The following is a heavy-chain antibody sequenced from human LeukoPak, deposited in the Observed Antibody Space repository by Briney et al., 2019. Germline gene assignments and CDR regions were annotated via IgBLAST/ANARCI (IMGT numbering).Heavy chain of an antibody. CDR1: GGSFSGYY. Sequence: SETLSLTCAVYGGSFSGYYWSWIRQPPGKGLEWIGEINHSGSTNYNPSLKSRVTISVDTSKNQFSLKLSSVTAADTAVYYCARGGRSILWFGELLSDWFDPWGQGTLVTVSS. CDR2: INHSGST. V-gene: IGHV4-34*01. CDR3: ARGGRSILWFGELLSDWFDP. D-gene: IGHD3-10*01. J-gene: IGHJ5*02.